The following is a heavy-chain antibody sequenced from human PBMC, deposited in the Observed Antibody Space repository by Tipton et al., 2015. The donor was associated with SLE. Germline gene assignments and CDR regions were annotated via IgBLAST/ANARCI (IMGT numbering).Heavy chain of an antibody. J-gene: IGHJ4*01. Sequence: TLSLTCTVSGGAVGPPSFYLSWIRQPLLKALEWSGWIYYRGSTYYNPSIKSRVTISVDTSKNQFSLKLSSVTAVDTAVYYCATVPAVAGSFFDYWSHATLDTVSS. D-gene: IGHD6-19*01. CDR1: GGAVGPPSFY. V-gene: IGHV4-61*01. CDR2: IYYRGST. CDR3: ATVPAVAGSFFDY.